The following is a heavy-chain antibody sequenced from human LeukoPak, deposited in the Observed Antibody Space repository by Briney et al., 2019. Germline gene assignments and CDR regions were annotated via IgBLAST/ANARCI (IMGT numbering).Heavy chain of an antibody. Sequence: PGGTLRLSCAASGFTFRSYGMNWVRQAPGKGVEWVSAISGSGGSTYYADSVKGRFTISRDNSKNTLYLQMNSLRAEDTAVYYCAKEPETRYYYDSSGYYWGQGTLVTVSS. V-gene: IGHV3-23*01. CDR1: GFTFRSYG. CDR3: AKEPETRYYYDSSGYY. CDR2: ISGSGGST. J-gene: IGHJ4*02. D-gene: IGHD3-22*01.